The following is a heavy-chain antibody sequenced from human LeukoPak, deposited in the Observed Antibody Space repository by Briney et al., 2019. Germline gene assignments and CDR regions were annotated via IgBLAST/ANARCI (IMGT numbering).Heavy chain of an antibody. CDR3: AKVGATTDAFDI. J-gene: IGHJ3*02. CDR1: GGSISSGGYY. V-gene: IGHV4-30-2*01. CDR2: IYHSGST. D-gene: IGHD1-26*01. Sequence: SETLSLTCTVSGGSISSGGYYWSWIRQPPGKGLEWIGYIYHSGSTYYNPSLKSRVTISVDRSKNQFSLKLSSVTAADTAVYYCAKVGATTDAFDIWGQGTMVTVSS.